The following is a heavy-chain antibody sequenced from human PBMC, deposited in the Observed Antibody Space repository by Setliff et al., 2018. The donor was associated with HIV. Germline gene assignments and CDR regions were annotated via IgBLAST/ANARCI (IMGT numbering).Heavy chain of an antibody. CDR3: TRDIGEAYYNFWDAYEYFDY. D-gene: IGHD3-3*01. CDR2: IRSQAYGGTP. CDR1: GFNFGDYG. J-gene: IGHJ4*02. V-gene: IGHV3-49*04. Sequence: HPGGSLRLSCIASGFNFGDYGMTWVRQAPGKGLEWVGFIRSQAYGGTPEYAASVKGRFTISRDDSKSIAYLQMNSLKTEDTAVYYCTRDIGEAYYNFWDAYEYFDYWGQGTQVTVSS.